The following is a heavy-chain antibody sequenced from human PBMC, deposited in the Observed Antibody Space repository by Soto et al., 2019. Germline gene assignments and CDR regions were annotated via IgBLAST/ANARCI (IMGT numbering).Heavy chain of an antibody. V-gene: IGHV1-2*04. J-gene: IGHJ6*02. CDR2: INPNSGGT. CDR3: AREILEVRCLEWLPLIPYGMDV. Sequence: GASVKVSCKASGYTFTGYYMHWVRQAPGQGLEWMGWINPNSGGTNYAQKFQGWVTMTRDTSISTAYMELSRLRSDDTAVYYCAREILEVRCLEWLPLIPYGMDVWGQGTTVTVSS. D-gene: IGHD3-3*01. CDR1: GYTFTGYY.